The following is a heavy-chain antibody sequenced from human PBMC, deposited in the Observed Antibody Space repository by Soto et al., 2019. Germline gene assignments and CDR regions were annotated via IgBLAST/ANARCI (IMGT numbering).Heavy chain of an antibody. V-gene: IGHV4-30-4*01. Sequence: QVQLQESGPGLVMPSQTLSLTCTVSGGSLSSGDYRWSWIRQPPGKGLEWIGYIYSGGLHNYNPSFQSRVTISVDTSKNQFSLNLRSLTAADTAVYYCARDEGAHGVPFRNFDLWGRGTLVTVSS. J-gene: IGHJ2*01. CDR1: GGSLSSGDYR. D-gene: IGHD2-8*01. CDR2: IYSGGLH. CDR3: ARDEGAHGVPFRNFDL.